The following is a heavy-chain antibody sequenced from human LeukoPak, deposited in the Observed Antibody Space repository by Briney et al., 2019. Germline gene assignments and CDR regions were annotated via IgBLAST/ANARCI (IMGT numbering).Heavy chain of an antibody. CDR2: ISYDGSNK. CDR1: GFTFSSYG. J-gene: IGHJ3*02. D-gene: IGHD3-22*01. V-gene: IGHV3-30*03. CDR3: ARGQYYDSSGYYPDALDI. Sequence: GGSLRLSCAASGFTFSSYGMHWVRQAPGKGLEWVAVISYDGSNKYYADSVKGRFTISRDNSKNTLYLQMNSLRAEDTAMYHCARGQYYDSSGYYPDALDIWGQGTMVTVSS.